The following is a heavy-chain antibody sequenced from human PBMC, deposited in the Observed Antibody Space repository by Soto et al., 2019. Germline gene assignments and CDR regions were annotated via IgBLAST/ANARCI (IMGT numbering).Heavy chain of an antibody. CDR3: ARVDYDSTYGFYYYGLDV. D-gene: IGHD3-10*01. Sequence: QVHLVQSGAEVKKPGSSVRVSCKTSGCTFSSYSFTWVRQAPGQGLEWMGEIIPILNTANFAQKFQSRVTITADEPTSTVYMDLSSLSPDDTAVYYCARVDYDSTYGFYYYGLDVWGQGTTVTVSS. CDR1: GCTFSSYS. CDR2: IIPILNTA. J-gene: IGHJ6*02. V-gene: IGHV1-69*01.